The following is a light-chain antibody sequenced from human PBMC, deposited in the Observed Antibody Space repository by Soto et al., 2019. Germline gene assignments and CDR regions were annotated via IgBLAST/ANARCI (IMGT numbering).Light chain of an antibody. CDR2: GAS. J-gene: IGKJ1*01. V-gene: IGKV3-20*01. Sequence: EFVLSQSPGTLSLSPGERAALSCRASPSVSSSYLAWYQQKPGQAPRLLIYGASSRATGIPDRFSGSGSGTDFTLTISRLEPEDFAVYYCQQYGSSPWTFGQGTKVDIK. CDR1: PSVSSSY. CDR3: QQYGSSPWT.